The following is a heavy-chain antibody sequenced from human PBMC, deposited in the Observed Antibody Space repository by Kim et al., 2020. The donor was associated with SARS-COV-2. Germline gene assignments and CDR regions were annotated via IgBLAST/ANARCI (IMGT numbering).Heavy chain of an antibody. CDR3: ARVGGGSCLDY. CDR1: GGSFSGYY. CDR2: INHSGST. J-gene: IGHJ4*02. V-gene: IGHV4-34*01. D-gene: IGHD2-15*01. Sequence: SETLSLTCAVYGGSFSGYYWSWIRQPPGKGLEWIGEINHSGSTNYNPSLKSRVTISVDTSKNQFSLKLSSVTAADTAVYYCARVGGGSCLDYWGQGTLVT.